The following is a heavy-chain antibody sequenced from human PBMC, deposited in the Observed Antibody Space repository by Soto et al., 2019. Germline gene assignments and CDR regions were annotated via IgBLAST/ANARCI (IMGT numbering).Heavy chain of an antibody. CDR1: GGTFSSYA. CDR3: AKSEGWSGYYIPYYYGMDV. J-gene: IGHJ6*02. V-gene: IGHV1-69*13. Sequence: SVKVSCKASGGTFSSYAISWVRQAPGQGLEWMGGIIPIFGTANYAQKFQGRVTITADESTSTAYMELSSLRSEDTAVYYCAKSEGWSGYYIPYYYGMDVWGQGTTVTVAS. D-gene: IGHD3-3*01. CDR2: IIPIFGTA.